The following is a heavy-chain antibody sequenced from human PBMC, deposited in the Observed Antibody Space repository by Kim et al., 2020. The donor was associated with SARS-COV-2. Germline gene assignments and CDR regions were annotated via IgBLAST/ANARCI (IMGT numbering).Heavy chain of an antibody. CDR3: ARHEAPEDSGSYSDDYWFDP. CDR1: GGSISSYY. CDR2: IYYSGST. Sequence: SETLSLTCTVSGGSISSYYWSWIRQTPGKGLEWSGYIYYSGSTNYNPSLKSRVTISVDTSKNQFSLKLSSVTAGDTTVYYCARHEAPEDSGSYSDDYWFDPWGQGTLVTVSS. D-gene: IGHD1-26*01. V-gene: IGHV4-59*08. J-gene: IGHJ5*02.